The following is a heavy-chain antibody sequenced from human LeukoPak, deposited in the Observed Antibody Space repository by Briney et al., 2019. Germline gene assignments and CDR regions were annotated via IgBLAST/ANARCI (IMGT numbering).Heavy chain of an antibody. Sequence: GRSLRLSCAASGFPFSNHGMHWVRQAPGKGLEWVAGIWYDGYNKFYADSAKGRFTISRDNSKNTLYLQMSSLRAEDTALYYCARVSHYGSGYYYTLAYWGQGTLVTVSS. V-gene: IGHV3-33*08. J-gene: IGHJ4*02. CDR3: ARVSHYGSGYYYTLAY. CDR1: GFPFSNHG. CDR2: IWYDGYNK. D-gene: IGHD3-10*01.